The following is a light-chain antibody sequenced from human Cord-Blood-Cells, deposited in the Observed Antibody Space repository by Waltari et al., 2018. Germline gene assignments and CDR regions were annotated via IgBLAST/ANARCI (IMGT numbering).Light chain of an antibody. J-gene: IGLJ2*01. CDR3: SSYTSSSTLV. CDR1: SSDVGSYNL. CDR2: EVS. Sequence: QSALTHPPSVSGSPGQSVTISSTGTSSDVGSYNLVSWYQQPPGTAPKLMIYEVSKRPSGVPDRFSGSKSGNTASLTISGLQAEDEADYYCSSYTSSSTLVFGGGTKLTVL. V-gene: IGLV2-18*02.